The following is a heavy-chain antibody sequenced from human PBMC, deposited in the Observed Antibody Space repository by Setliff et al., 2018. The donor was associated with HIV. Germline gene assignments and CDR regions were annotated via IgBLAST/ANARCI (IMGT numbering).Heavy chain of an antibody. Sequence: ASVKVSCKASGGTFNNYAISWVRQAPGQGLEWMGGIIPILGTTNYAQKIQGRVTMTTAKSTSTAYMELRSLRSDDTAVYYCARVGSVVVVTAIDYWGQGTLVTVSS. J-gene: IGHJ4*02. V-gene: IGHV1-69*10. CDR1: GGTFNNYA. CDR3: ARVGSVVVVTAIDY. D-gene: IGHD2-21*02. CDR2: IIPILGTT.